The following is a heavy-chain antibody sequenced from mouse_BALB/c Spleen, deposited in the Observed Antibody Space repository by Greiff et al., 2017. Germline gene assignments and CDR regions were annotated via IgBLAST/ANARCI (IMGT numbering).Heavy chain of an antibody. D-gene: IGHD2-12*01. CDR3: ARGRRDYYAMDY. CDR2: IWAGGST. J-gene: IGHJ4*01. CDR1: GFSLTSYG. Sequence: VKLVESGPGLVAPSQSLSITCTVSGFSLTSYGVHWVRQPPGKGLEWLGVIWAGGSTNYNSALMSRLSISKDNSKSQVFLKMNSLQTDDTAMYYCARGRRDYYAMDYWGQGTSVTVSS. V-gene: IGHV2-9*02.